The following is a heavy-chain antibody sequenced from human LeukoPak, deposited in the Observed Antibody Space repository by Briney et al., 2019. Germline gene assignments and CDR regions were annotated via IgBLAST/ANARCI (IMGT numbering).Heavy chain of an antibody. CDR2: IDPSDSYT. CDR1: GYSFTSYW. CDR3: ASRPFETTVVPWDFY. V-gene: IGHV5-10-1*01. D-gene: IGHD4-23*01. Sequence: GESLKISCEGSGYSFTSYWISWVRQMPGKGLEWMGRIDPSDSYTNYSPSFQGHVTISADKSISTAYLQWSSLKASDTAMYYCASRPFETTVVPWDFYWGQGTQVTVSS. J-gene: IGHJ4*02.